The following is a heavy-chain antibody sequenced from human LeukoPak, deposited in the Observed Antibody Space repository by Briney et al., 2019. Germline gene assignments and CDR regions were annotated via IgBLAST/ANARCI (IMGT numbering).Heavy chain of an antibody. V-gene: IGHV3-23*01. Sequence: GGSLRLSCAASGFTITSYAMSWIRQTPGKGLEWVSAISGGGENTYYADSVKGRFTISRDNSKNTLYLQMNSLRAEDTATYYCAKPRAMTTGVGRYFDLWGRGTLVTVSS. CDR2: ISGGGENT. J-gene: IGHJ2*01. D-gene: IGHD1-1*01. CDR1: GFTITSYA. CDR3: AKPRAMTTGVGRYFDL.